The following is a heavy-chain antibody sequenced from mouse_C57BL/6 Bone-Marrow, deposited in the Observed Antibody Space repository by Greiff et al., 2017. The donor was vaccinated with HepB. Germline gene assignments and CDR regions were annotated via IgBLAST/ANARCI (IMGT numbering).Heavy chain of an antibody. CDR2: IDPEDGET. CDR3: ASDYYGSTFAY. D-gene: IGHD1-1*01. V-gene: IGHV14-2*01. CDR1: GFNIKDYY. Sequence: EVKLMESGAELVKPGASVKLSCTASGFNIKDYYMHWVKQRTEQGLEWIGRIDPEDGETKYAPKFKGKAPITADTSSNTAYLQLSSLTSEDTAVYYCASDYYGSTFAYWGQGTLVTVSA. J-gene: IGHJ3*01.